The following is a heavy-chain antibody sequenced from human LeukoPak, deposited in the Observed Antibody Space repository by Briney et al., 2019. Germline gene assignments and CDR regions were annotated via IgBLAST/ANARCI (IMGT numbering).Heavy chain of an antibody. CDR2: IYRDDTT. Sequence: GGSLRLSCGASGFTVNNNYMTRVRQAPGKGLEWVSVIYRDDTTYYTDSVKGRFTISRDNSKNTLYLQMNSLRAVDTAVYYCARDTGVVFDPWGQGIPVTVSS. V-gene: IGHV3-66*02. CDR3: ARDTGVVFDP. J-gene: IGHJ5*02. CDR1: GFTVNNNY. D-gene: IGHD3-3*01.